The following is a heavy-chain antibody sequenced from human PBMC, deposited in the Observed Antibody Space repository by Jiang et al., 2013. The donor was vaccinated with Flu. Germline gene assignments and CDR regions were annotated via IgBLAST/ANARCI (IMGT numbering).Heavy chain of an antibody. J-gene: IGHJ4*02. V-gene: IGHV1-69*01. D-gene: IGHD3-9*01. CDR3: AREVRQDILTGAHLDF. CDR1: GGSFNFDG. Sequence: SGAEVKKPGSSVKVSCKTSGGSFNFDGLTWVRQAPGQGLEWMGGIIPIFGTPNYAQKFQGRVTITADESTNTGYMELSSLRSEDTAMYYCAREVRQDILTGAHLDFWGQGTLVTVSS. CDR2: IIPIFGTP.